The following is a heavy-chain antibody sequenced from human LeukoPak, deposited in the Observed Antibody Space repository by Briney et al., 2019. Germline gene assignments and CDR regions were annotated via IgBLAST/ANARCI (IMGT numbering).Heavy chain of an antibody. CDR2: INHSGGT. D-gene: IGHD5-12*01. V-gene: IGHV4-34*01. J-gene: IGHJ4*02. Sequence: SETLSLACAVYAGSFSGHFWSWIRQPPGKGLEWIGEINHSGGTNYNPSLKSRVTISVDTSTNQFSLKLNSVTAADTAVYYCARGKDIVPTSGVGLDYWGQGTLVTVSS. CDR1: AGSFSGHF. CDR3: ARGKDIVPTSGVGLDY.